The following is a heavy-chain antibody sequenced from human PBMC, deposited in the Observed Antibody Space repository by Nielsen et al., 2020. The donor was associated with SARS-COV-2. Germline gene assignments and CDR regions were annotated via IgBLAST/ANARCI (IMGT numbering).Heavy chain of an antibody. D-gene: IGHD3-16*01. CDR2: IYPGDSDT. Sequence: GESLKISCKGSGYSFTSYWIGWVRQMPGKGLEWMGIIYPGDSDTRYSPSFQGQVTISADKSISTAYLQWSSLKASDTAMYYCARLSQLGFYYYGMDVWGQGTTVTVSS. CDR1: GYSFTSYW. V-gene: IGHV5-51*01. J-gene: IGHJ6*02. CDR3: ARLSQLGFYYYGMDV.